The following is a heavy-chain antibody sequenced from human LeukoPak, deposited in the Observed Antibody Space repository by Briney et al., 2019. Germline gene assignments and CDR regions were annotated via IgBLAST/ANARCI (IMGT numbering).Heavy chain of an antibody. CDR2: IYYSGST. V-gene: IGHV4-59*01. CDR3: ARLGGYGYFDY. J-gene: IGHJ4*02. CDR1: GRSFSGYY. D-gene: IGHD5-12*01. Sequence: KPPETHCLTCAVYGRSFSGYYWSWVRQPPGKGLEWTGYIYYSGSTNYNPSLKSRVTISVDTSKSQFSLKLSSVTAADTAVYYCARLGGYGYFDYWGQETVVTAFS.